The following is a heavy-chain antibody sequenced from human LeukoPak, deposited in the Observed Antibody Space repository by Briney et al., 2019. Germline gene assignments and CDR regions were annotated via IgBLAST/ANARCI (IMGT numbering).Heavy chain of an antibody. D-gene: IGHD5-24*01. CDR2: IYPGDSVT. V-gene: IGHV5-51*01. Sequence: GESLKISCKGTGYTFTSYWIGWVRQMPGKGLEWMGIIYPGDSVTRYSQFFQGQVTISADKSISTAYLQWSSLKASDTAMYYCARRGDGYNLNFDYWGQGTLVTVSS. J-gene: IGHJ4*02. CDR1: GYTFTSYW. CDR3: ARRGDGYNLNFDY.